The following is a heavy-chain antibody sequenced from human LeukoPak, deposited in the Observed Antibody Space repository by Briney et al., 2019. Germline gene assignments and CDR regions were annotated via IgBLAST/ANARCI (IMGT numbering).Heavy chain of an antibody. CDR3: ARVLLTYYFDSSGYYDY. V-gene: IGHV1-2*02. CDR2: INPNSGGT. CDR1: GYTFTGYS. D-gene: IGHD3-22*01. J-gene: IGHJ4*02. Sequence: ASVKVSCKASGYTFTGYSMHWVRQAPGQGLEWMGWINPNSGGTNYAQKFQDRVTMTRDTSISTAYMELSRLRSDDAAVYYCARVLLTYYFDSSGYYDYWGQGTLVTVSS.